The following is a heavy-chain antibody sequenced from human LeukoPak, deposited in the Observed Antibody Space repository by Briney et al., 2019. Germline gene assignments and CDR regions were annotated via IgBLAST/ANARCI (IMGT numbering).Heavy chain of an antibody. J-gene: IGHJ6*02. CDR2: IYYSGRT. CDR1: VRPISRGGYY. D-gene: IGHD3-3*01. CDR3: ARAPPPLRFLEWLSPMDV. Sequence: AQPLSLPCTVSVRPISRGGYYWTWIRQHPPKALEWIGYIYYSGRTYYSPSLKSRVTISVDTSKNQFSLKLSSVTAADTAVYYCARAPPPLRFLEWLSPMDVWGQGTTVTVSS. V-gene: IGHV4-31*03.